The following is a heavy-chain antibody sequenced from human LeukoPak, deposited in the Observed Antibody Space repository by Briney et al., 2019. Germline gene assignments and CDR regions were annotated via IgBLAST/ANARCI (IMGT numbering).Heavy chain of an antibody. CDR3: AKARGYYGSGSYYNVPFDY. V-gene: IGHV3-23*01. Sequence: PGGSLRLSCAASGFTFSSYAMSWVRQAPGKGLEWVSAISGSGGSTYYADSVKGRFTISRDNSKNTLYLQMNSLRDEDTAVYYCAKARGYYGSGSYYNVPFDYWGQGTLVTVSS. CDR1: GFTFSSYA. D-gene: IGHD3-10*01. CDR2: ISGSGGST. J-gene: IGHJ4*02.